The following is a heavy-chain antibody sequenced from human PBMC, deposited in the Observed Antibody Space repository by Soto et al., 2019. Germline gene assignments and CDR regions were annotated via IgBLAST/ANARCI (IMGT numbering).Heavy chain of an antibody. V-gene: IGHV4-59*08. Sequence: SETLSLTCTVSGGSISSYYWSWIRQPPGKGLEWIGYIYYSGSTNYNPSLKSRVTISVDTSKNQFSLKLSSVTAADTAVYYCARHGRVDPLDYWGQGTLVTVSS. J-gene: IGHJ4*02. CDR2: IYYSGST. CDR3: ARHGRVDPLDY. D-gene: IGHD1-26*01. CDR1: GGSISSYY.